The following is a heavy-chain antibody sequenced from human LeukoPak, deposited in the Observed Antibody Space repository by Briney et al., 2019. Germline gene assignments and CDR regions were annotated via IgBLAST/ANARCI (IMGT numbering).Heavy chain of an antibody. V-gene: IGHV4-39*01. Sequence: SETLSLTCTVSGGSISSSSYYWVWIRQPPGMGLEWIGIIYYSGSTYYNPSLKSRGTISVDTSKNQFSLKLSSVTAADTAVYYCASRFYDFWSGYINFDYWGQGTLVTVSS. J-gene: IGHJ4*02. CDR2: IYYSGST. D-gene: IGHD3-3*01. CDR3: ASRFYDFWSGYINFDY. CDR1: GGSISSSSYY.